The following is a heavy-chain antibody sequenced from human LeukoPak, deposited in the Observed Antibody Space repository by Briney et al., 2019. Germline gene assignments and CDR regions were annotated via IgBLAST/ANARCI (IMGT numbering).Heavy chain of an antibody. D-gene: IGHD3-10*01. CDR3: ARRSQAVRGHAFDI. CDR1: GGSISSYY. Sequence: SETLSLTCTVSGGSISSYYWSWIRQPPGKGLEWIGYIYYSGSTNYNPSLKSRVTISVDTSKNQFSLKLSSVTAADTAVYYCARRSQAVRGHAFDIWGQGTMVTVSS. V-gene: IGHV4-59*08. J-gene: IGHJ3*02. CDR2: IYYSGST.